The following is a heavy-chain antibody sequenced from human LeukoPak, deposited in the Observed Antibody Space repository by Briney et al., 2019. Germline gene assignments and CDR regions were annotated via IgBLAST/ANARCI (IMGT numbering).Heavy chain of an antibody. CDR2: INDDGSTT. V-gene: IGHV3-74*01. D-gene: IGHD1-26*01. J-gene: IGHJ4*02. Sequence: GGSLRLSCAASGVTFSRSWMHWVRQAPGKGLVWFSRINDDGSTTSYADSVKGRFTISRDNAKKTLFLQMNSLRAEDTGVYYCARGPAANSGNYYVGDYWGQGTLVTVSS. CDR1: GVTFSRSW. CDR3: ARGPAANSGNYYVGDY.